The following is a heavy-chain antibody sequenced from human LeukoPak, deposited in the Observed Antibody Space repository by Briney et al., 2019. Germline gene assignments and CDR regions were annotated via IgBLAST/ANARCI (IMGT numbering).Heavy chain of an antibody. CDR3: ARELLAASYYYYYYYMDV. J-gene: IGHJ6*03. Sequence: SETLSLTCTVSGGSISSSYWSWIRQPPGKGLEWIAYIYNSGSTNYNPSLKSRVTISVDTSKNQFSLKLSSVTAADTALYYCARELLAASYYYYYYYMDVWGKGTTVTVSS. D-gene: IGHD6-13*01. V-gene: IGHV4-59*01. CDR1: GGSISSSY. CDR2: IYNSGST.